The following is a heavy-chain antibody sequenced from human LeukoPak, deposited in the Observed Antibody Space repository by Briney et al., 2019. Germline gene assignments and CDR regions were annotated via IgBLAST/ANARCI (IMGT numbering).Heavy chain of an antibody. J-gene: IGHJ4*02. CDR1: GYTFIDYY. V-gene: IGHV1-69-2*01. Sequence: ASVKISCKVSGYTFIDYYIHWVRQAPGKGLEWMGLVDPQDDETIFAEKFQGRVTITADTSTDAAYMQLSSLRSEDTAVYYCAKTVRGSWSGYRLAHWGQGTLVTVSS. CDR3: AKTVRGSWSGYRLAH. D-gene: IGHD3-3*01. CDR2: VDPQDDET.